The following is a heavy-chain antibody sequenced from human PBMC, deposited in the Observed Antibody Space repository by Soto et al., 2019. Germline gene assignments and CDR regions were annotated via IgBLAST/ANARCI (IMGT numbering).Heavy chain of an antibody. D-gene: IGHD6-13*01. V-gene: IGHV3-9*01. CDR2: ITWNSGYI. Sequence: SLRLSCAASGFTFDEYAMHWVRQAPGKGLEWVSYITWNSGYIGYAASVKGRFTISRDNANNSLYLQMNSLKPEDTAFYYCAKALYGSSSSPIDYWGQGTLVTVSS. CDR1: GFTFDEYA. CDR3: AKALYGSSSSPIDY. J-gene: IGHJ4*02.